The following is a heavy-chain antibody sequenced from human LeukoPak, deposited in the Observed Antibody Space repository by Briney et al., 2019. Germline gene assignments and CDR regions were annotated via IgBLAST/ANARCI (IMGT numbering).Heavy chain of an antibody. J-gene: IGHJ5*02. Sequence: ASVKVSCKASGGTFSSYAISWVRQAPGQGLEWMGRIIPVIDSALYAQKFQGRVTIGADKSTTTAYMELRSLTYEDTALYYCTRVNLRGSNYNWFDPWGQGTQVTVAS. CDR2: IIPVIDSA. CDR3: TRVNLRGSNYNWFDP. D-gene: IGHD6-13*01. V-gene: IGHV1-69*04. CDR1: GGTFSSYA.